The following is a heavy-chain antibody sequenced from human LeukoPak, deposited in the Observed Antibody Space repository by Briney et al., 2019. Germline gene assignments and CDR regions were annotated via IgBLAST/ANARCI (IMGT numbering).Heavy chain of an antibody. CDR1: GFTFSSYS. CDR2: ISSSSSYI. CDR3: ARVALGGYYYYMDV. D-gene: IGHD1-26*01. V-gene: IGHV3-21*01. J-gene: IGHJ6*03. Sequence: PGGSLRLSCAASGFTFSSYSMNWVRQAPGKGLEWVSSISSSSSYIYYADSVKGRFTISRDNAKNSLYLQMNSLRAEDTAVYYCARVALGGYYYYMDVWGKGTTVTVSS.